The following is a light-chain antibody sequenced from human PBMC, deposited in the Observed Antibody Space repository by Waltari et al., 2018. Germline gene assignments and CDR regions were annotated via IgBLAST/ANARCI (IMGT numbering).Light chain of an antibody. CDR2: DVS. CDR1: SSDVAAQNH. CDR3: SSYTSSDSLV. J-gene: IGLJ1*01. V-gene: IGLV2-14*01. Sequence: QSALTQPASVSGSPGQSITFSCSGSSSDVAAQNHVSWYQHHPGKAPKLMIYDVSNRPSGISHRFSASKSGNPASLTISGLQAEDEADYYCSSYTSSDSLVFGTGTAVTVL.